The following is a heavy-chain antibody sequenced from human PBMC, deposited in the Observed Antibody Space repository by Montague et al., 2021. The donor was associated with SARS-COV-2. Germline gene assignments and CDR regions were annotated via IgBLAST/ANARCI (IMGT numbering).Heavy chain of an antibody. D-gene: IGHD3-16*01. J-gene: IGHJ6*02. V-gene: IGHV4-61*09. CDR1: GASIDTGNHY. Sequence: TLSLTCRVSGASIDTGNHYWTWIRQSAGQGLEWIGNIYNSGPTNYNPSLKSRVTISLDRAKNHFSLLLSSVTAADTATYYCGRDSVSYGLDVWGQGTTVPVSS. CDR2: IYNSGPT. CDR3: GRDSVSYGLDV.